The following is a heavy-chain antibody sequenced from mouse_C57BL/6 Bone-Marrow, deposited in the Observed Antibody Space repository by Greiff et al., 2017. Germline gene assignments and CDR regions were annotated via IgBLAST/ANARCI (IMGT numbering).Heavy chain of an antibody. V-gene: IGHV3-1*02. J-gene: IGHJ2*01. CDR1: GFSITSDYS. D-gene: IGHD2-14*01. CDR2: IPYSGST. Sequence: ESGPDLVKPSQSLSLTCTVTGFSITSDYSWHWIRQFPGDKLDWMGYIPYSGSTSYDPSLKSRISITRDTSKNQFFLQLNSVTAEDTATYYCARHRYDLGFDYWGQGTTLTVSS. CDR3: ARHRYDLGFDY.